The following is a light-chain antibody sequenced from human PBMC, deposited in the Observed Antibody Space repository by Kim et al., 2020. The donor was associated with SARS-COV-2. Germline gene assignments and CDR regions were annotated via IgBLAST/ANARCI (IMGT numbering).Light chain of an antibody. J-gene: IGKJ1*01. V-gene: IGKV1-39*01. Sequence: DIQMTQSPSSLSASVGDRVAITCRASQTIKTYLNWYQQKPGKAPKLLIYATSTLQSGVPSRFSGSGSETDFTLTISSLQVEDFATYYCQQGFASPWTFGRGTKLEI. CDR1: QTIKTY. CDR3: QQGFASPWT. CDR2: ATS.